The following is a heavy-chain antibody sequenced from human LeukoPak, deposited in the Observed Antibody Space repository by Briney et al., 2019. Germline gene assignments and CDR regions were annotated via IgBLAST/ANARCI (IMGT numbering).Heavy chain of an antibody. J-gene: IGHJ4*02. D-gene: IGHD3-22*01. Sequence: GSLRLSCAGSGFIFSNAWMSWVRQAPGKGLEWIGEINHSGSANYNPSLKSRVTISVDMSKNQFSLKLNSVTAADAAVYYCARARGDYYDSSGYYSAFDYWGQGTLVTVSS. CDR3: ARARGDYYDSSGYYSAFDY. CDR2: INHSGSA. CDR1: GFIFSNAW. V-gene: IGHV4-4*02.